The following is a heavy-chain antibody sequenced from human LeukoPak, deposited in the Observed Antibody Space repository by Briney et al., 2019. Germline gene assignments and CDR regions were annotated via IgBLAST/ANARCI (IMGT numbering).Heavy chain of an antibody. J-gene: IGHJ6*03. CDR1: GYTFTSYY. Sequence: ASVKVSCKASGYTFTSYYMHWVRQAPGQGLEWMGIINPSGGSTNYAQKFQGRVTITADKSTSTAYMELSSLRSEDTAVYYCARLNEHHYFGSGSSTSVGYYMDVWGKGTTVTVSS. V-gene: IGHV1-46*01. D-gene: IGHD3-10*01. CDR3: ARLNEHHYFGSGSSTSVGYYMDV. CDR2: INPSGGST.